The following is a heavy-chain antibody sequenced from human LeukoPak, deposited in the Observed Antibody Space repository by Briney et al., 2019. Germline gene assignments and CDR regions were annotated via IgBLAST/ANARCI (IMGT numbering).Heavy chain of an antibody. CDR2: ISAYNGNT. Sequence: ASVKVSCKASGYTFTSYGISWVRQAPGQGLEWMGWISAYNGNTNYAQKLQGRVTMTTDTSTSTAYMELRSLRSDDTAVYYCAMGSQTYCGGDCYEYYFDYWGQGTLVTVSS. V-gene: IGHV1-18*01. CDR3: AMGSQTYCGGDCYEYYFDY. D-gene: IGHD2-21*02. J-gene: IGHJ4*02. CDR1: GYTFTSYG.